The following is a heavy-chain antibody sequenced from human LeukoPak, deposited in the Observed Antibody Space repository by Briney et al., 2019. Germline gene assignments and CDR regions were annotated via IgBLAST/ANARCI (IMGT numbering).Heavy chain of an antibody. Sequence: SETLSLTCSVSGGSTSDRSFYWGWIRQPPGKGLEWIGSIYYSGYTYYNPSLKSAVSISVDTSKNHFSLKLTSVTAADTAVYYCARVRGSAAIGGPWTPDYFDYWGQGILVTVSS. CDR3: ARVRGSAAIGGPWTPDYFDY. D-gene: IGHD1-1*01. V-gene: IGHV4-39*02. CDR2: IYYSGYT. CDR1: GGSTSDRSFY. J-gene: IGHJ4*02.